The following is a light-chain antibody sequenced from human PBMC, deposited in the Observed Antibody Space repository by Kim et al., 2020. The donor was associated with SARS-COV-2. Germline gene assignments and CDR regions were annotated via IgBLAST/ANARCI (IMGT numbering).Light chain of an antibody. V-gene: IGLV3-1*01. J-gene: IGLJ3*02. CDR2: QDS. CDR1: KLGDKY. CDR3: QAWDSSGV. Sequence: SYELTQPPSVSVSPGQTASITCSGDKLGDKYACWYQQKPGQSPVLVIYQDSKRPSGIPERFSGSNSGNTATLTISGTQAVDEADYYCQAWDSSGVFG.